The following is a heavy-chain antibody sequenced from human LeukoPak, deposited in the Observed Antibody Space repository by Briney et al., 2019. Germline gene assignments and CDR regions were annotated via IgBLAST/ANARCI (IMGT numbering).Heavy chain of an antibody. CDR3: VTGRWFGESTRFDY. J-gene: IGHJ4*02. CDR1: GFTFSSYA. CDR2: ISSNGGST. V-gene: IGHV3-64D*06. D-gene: IGHD3-10*01. Sequence: TGGSLRLSCSASGFTFSSYAMHWVRQAPGKGLEYVSAISSNGGSTYYADPVKGRFTISRDNSKNTLYLQMSSLRAEDTAVYYCVTGRWFGESTRFDYWGQGTLVTVSS.